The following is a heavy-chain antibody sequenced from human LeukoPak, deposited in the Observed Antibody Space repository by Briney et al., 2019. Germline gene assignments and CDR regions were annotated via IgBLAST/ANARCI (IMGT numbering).Heavy chain of an antibody. CDR3: ARDRRDGYNPPPYFDY. CDR2: IYYSGSA. Sequence: PSETLSLTCTVSGGSISSYYWSWIRQPPGKGLEWIGYIYYSGSANYNPSLKSRVTISVDTSKNQFSLKLSSVTAADTAVYYCARDRRDGYNPPPYFDYWGQGTLVTVSS. V-gene: IGHV4-59*01. CDR1: GGSISSYY. J-gene: IGHJ4*02. D-gene: IGHD5-24*01.